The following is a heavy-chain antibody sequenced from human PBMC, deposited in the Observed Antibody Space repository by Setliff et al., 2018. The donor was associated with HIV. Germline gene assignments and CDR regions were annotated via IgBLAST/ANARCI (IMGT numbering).Heavy chain of an antibody. CDR3: ARVPYRSAWFSGGHDAFDI. D-gene: IGHD6-19*01. V-gene: IGHV1-18*01. J-gene: IGHJ3*02. CDR1: GYSFARYG. CDR2: ISGFNGNT. Sequence: GASVKVSCKASGYSFARYGLSWVRQDPGQGLEWMGWISGFNGNTKYAQSFQDRVAMTTETATSTAYMEMRSLRSDDTAAYFCARVPYRSAWFSGGHDAFDIWGQGTMVTVSS.